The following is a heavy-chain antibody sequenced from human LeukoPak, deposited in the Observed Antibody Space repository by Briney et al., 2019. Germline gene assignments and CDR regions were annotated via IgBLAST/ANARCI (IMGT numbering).Heavy chain of an antibody. Sequence: ASVKVSCKTSRYNFTSYNLHWVRQAPGQRLEWMGIIKPSGGNTNYAQKFQGRVTMTRDTSTSTVYMELSSLKSEDTAVYYCARVRDGYNDAYDIWGQGTMVTVSS. V-gene: IGHV1-46*01. D-gene: IGHD5-24*01. CDR1: RYNFTSYN. J-gene: IGHJ3*02. CDR3: ARVRDGYNDAYDI. CDR2: IKPSGGNT.